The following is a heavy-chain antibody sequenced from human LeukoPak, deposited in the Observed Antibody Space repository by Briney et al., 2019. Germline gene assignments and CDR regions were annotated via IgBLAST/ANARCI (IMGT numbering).Heavy chain of an antibody. V-gene: IGHV3-64D*06. CDR2: ISDNGGMT. D-gene: IGHD6-19*01. Sequence: PGGSLRLSCSASGITFSSHAMHWVRQAPGKGLEYVSAISDNGGMTFYADPVKGRFTISRDNSKNTLYLQMRSLRGEDTAVYYCYVSGWTEDIDNWGQGTLVTVSS. CDR1: GITFSSHA. J-gene: IGHJ4*02. CDR3: YVSGWTEDIDN.